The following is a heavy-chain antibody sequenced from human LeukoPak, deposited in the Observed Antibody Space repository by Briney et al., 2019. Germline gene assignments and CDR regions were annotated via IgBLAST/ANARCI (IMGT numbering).Heavy chain of an antibody. V-gene: IGHV1-8*01. Sequence: ASVKVSCKASGYTFTSYDINWVRQATGQGLEWMGWMNPNSGNTGYAQKFQGRVTMTRNTSISTAYMELSSLRSEDTAAYYCARLNGGSCYFCTGDWFDPWGQGTLVTVSS. CDR2: MNPNSGNT. D-gene: IGHD2-15*01. CDR1: GYTFTSYD. CDR3: ARLNGGSCYFCTGDWFDP. J-gene: IGHJ5*02.